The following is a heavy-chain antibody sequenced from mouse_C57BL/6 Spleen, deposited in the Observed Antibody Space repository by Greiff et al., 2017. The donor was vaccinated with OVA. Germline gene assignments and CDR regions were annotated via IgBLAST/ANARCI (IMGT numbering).Heavy chain of an antibody. J-gene: IGHJ4*01. CDR1: GYTFTDYN. D-gene: IGHD2-2*01. CDR3: ARHYGYDEDAMDY. V-gene: IGHV1-22*01. CDR2: INPNNGGT. Sequence: VQLKESGPELVKPGASVKMSCKASGYTFTDYNMHWVKQSHGKSLEWIGYINPNNGGTSYNQKFKGKATLTVNKSSSTAYMELRSLTSEDSAVYYCARHYGYDEDAMDYWGQGTSVTVSS.